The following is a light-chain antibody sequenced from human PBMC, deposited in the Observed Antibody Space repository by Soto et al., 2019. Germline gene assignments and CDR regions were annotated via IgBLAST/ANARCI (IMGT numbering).Light chain of an antibody. CDR1: SSNIGSND. J-gene: IGLJ1*01. Sequence: QSVLTQPPSVSAATGQKVTISCSGNSSNIGSNDVSWYQQLPGKAPKLLIYENSQRPSGIPDRFSGSKSGTSATLGITGLQTGDEADYYCGTWDSSLIALFGTGTKVTVL. CDR3: GTWDSSLIAL. CDR2: ENS. V-gene: IGLV1-51*02.